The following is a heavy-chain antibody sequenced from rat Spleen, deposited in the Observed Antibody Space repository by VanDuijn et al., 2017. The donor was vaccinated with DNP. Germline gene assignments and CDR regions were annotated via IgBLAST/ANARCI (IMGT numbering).Heavy chain of an antibody. CDR2: ISYDGSRT. CDR3: ATGYYGSGLY. J-gene: IGHJ2*01. CDR1: GFTFSDYA. V-gene: IGHV5-17*01. Sequence: EVQLVESGGGLVQPGRSLKLSCAASGFTFSDYAMAWVRQAPKKGLEWVATISYDGSRTYYRDSVKGRFTISRDNAKSTLYLQMDSLRSEDTATYYCATGYYGSGLYWGQGVMVTVSS. D-gene: IGHD1-6*01.